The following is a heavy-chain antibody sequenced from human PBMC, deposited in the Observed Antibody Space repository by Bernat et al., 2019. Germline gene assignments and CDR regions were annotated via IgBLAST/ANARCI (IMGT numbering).Heavy chain of an antibody. J-gene: IGHJ6*02. CDR3: AKDGSPTFYYYGMDV. D-gene: IGHD2/OR15-2a*01. CDR1: GFTFSSYP. V-gene: IGHV3-23*01. Sequence: EVQLLESGGGLVQPGGSLRLSCEASGFTFSSYPMSWVRQAPGKGLEWVSAISGRGGSTYYADSVKGRFTISRDNSKNTLYLQMNSLRAEDTAVYYCAKDGSPTFYYYGMDVWGQGTTVTVSS. CDR2: ISGRGGST.